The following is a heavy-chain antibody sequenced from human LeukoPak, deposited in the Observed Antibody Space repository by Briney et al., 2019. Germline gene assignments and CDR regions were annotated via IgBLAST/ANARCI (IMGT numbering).Heavy chain of an antibody. CDR2: INWNGGYT. CDR1: GFTFDDYA. Sequence: GRSLRLSCAASGFTFDDYAMHWVRQAPGKGLEWVSGINWNGGYTTYADSVKGRFTVSRDSAKNSLYLQMNNLRAEDTALYHCTRDGRGGGSYYADIWGQGAMVTVSS. D-gene: IGHD1-26*01. CDR3: TRDGRGGGSYYADI. V-gene: IGHV3-20*01. J-gene: IGHJ3*02.